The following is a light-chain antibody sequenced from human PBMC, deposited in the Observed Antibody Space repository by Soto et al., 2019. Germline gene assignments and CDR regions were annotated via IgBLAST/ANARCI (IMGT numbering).Light chain of an antibody. J-gene: IGLJ2*01. CDR1: SGHSNYA. V-gene: IGLV4-69*01. CDR3: QTWGSGIVV. CDR2: LNSDGSH. Sequence: QPVLTQSPSASASLGASVKLTCTLSSGHSNYAIAWHQQQSEKGPRYLMKLNSDGSHSKGDGIPDRFSGSSPGAERYLTISSLHSEDEADYYCQTWGSGIVVFGGGTKLTVL.